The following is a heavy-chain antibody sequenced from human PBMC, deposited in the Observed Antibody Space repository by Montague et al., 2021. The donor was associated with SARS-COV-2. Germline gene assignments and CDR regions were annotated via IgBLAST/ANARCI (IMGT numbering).Heavy chain of an antibody. D-gene: IGHD6-13*01. CDR1: GASIKTFY. CDR3: ARDRGIAQRIDT. CDR2: MFDGGSA. V-gene: IGHV4-59*01. J-gene: IGHJ3*02. Sequence: SETLSLTCTVSGASIKTFYWGWIRQPPGGGLEWIGYMFDGGSANYNPSLKSRVTISLDTSKNQFSLSLTSVTAADTAVYYCARDRGIAQRIDTWGQGTNVIVTS.